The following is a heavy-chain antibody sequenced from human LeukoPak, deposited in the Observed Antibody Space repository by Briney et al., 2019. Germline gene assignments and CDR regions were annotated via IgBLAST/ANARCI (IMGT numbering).Heavy chain of an antibody. J-gene: IGHJ4*02. CDR3: AKDWASFGFGYYFDY. V-gene: IGHV3-23*01. Sequence: GGSLRLSCAASGFTFSSYAMSWVRQAPGKGLEWVSAISGSGGSTYYADSVKGRFTISRDNSKNTLYLQMNSLRAEDTAVYYCAKDWASFGFGYYFDYWGQGTLVTVTS. CDR2: ISGSGGST. CDR1: GFTFSSYA. D-gene: IGHD3-16*01.